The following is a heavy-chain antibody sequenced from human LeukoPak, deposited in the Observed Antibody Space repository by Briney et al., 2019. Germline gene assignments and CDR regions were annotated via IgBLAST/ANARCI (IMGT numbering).Heavy chain of an antibody. CDR1: GGSISSYY. Sequence: SETLSLTCTVSGGSISSYYWSWIRQPPGKGLEWIGYIYDSGSTKYNSSLKSRVTISVDTSKNQFSLKLSSVTAADTAVYYCASDNRYCSTTSCYGGWFDTWGQGTLVTVSS. J-gene: IGHJ5*02. D-gene: IGHD2-2*01. CDR3: ASDNRYCSTTSCYGGWFDT. V-gene: IGHV4-59*01. CDR2: IYDSGST.